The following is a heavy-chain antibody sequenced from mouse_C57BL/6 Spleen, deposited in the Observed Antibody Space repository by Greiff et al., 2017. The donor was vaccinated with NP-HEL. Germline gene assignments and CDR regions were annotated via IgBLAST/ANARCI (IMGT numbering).Heavy chain of an antibody. J-gene: IGHJ3*01. CDR3: AREETAQATFAY. CDR1: GFNIKDYY. CDR2: IDPEDGET. V-gene: IGHV14-2*01. D-gene: IGHD3-2*02. Sequence: DVKLQESGAELVKPGASVKLSCTASGFNIKDYYMHWVKQRTEQGLEWIGRIDPEDGETKYAPKFQGKATITADTSSNTAYLQLSSLTSEDTAVYYCAREETAQATFAYWGQGTLVTVSA.